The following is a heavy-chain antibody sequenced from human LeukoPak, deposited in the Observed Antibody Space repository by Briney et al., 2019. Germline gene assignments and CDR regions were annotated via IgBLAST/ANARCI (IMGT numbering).Heavy chain of an antibody. D-gene: IGHD3-3*01. CDR1: GFTFSSYS. J-gene: IGHJ4*02. V-gene: IGHV3-21*01. CDR3: ARGSFVLEWLFDY. Sequence: GGSLRLSCAASGFTFSSYSMNWVRQAPGKGLEWLSSISSSSSYIYYADSVKGRFTISRDNAKNSLYLQMNSLRAEDTAVYYCARGSFVLEWLFDYWGQGTLVTVSS. CDR2: ISSSSSYI.